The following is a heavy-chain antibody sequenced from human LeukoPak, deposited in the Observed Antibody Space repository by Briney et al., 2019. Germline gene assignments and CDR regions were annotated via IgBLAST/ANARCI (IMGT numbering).Heavy chain of an antibody. CDR3: ARDLYSWGARAEPDYY. Sequence: PGGSLRLSCAATGFTFSSYAMHWVRQAPGKGLEWVAVISYDGSNKYYADSVKGRFIISRDNSKNTLYLEMNSLRVEDTAVYYCARDLYSWGARAEPDYYRGQGTLGTVSS. D-gene: IGHD3-16*01. CDR2: ISYDGSNK. J-gene: IGHJ4*02. V-gene: IGHV3-30*04. CDR1: GFTFSSYA.